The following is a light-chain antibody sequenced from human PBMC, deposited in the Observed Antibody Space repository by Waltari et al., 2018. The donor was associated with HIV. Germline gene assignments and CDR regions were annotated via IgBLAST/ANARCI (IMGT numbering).Light chain of an antibody. CDR2: SNN. Sequence: QSVLTQPPSASGTPGQRANVSCSGSGSNIGGNLVTWYQQLPTTPKLLIHSNNQRPSGVPDRFSGSKSGTSASLAISGLQSEDEADYYCAAWDDRLNGVVFGGGTKLTVL. CDR3: AAWDDRLNGVV. J-gene: IGLJ2*01. CDR1: GSNIGGNL. V-gene: IGLV1-44*01.